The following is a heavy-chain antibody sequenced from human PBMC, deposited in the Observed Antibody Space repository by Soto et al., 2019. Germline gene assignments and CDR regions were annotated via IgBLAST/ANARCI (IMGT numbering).Heavy chain of an antibody. CDR3: ETLGGGQNQQPPKYYYGMDF. CDR2: IYPGDSDT. CDR1: GYSFTSYW. V-gene: IGHV5-51*01. Sequence: GESLKISCQGSGYSFTSYWIGWVRQMPGKGLEWMGIIYPGDSDTRYSPSFQGQVTISADKSIRTANLQWSSLKASDTAQYSCETLGGGQNQQPPKYYYGMDFWGQGTTVTVSS. J-gene: IGHJ6*02. D-gene: IGHD3-16*01.